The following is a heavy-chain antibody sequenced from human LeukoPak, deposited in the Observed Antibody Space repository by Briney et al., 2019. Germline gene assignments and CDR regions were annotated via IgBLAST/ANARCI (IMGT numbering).Heavy chain of an antibody. CDR1: GFTFSSYG. CDR2: IWYDGSNK. V-gene: IGHV3-30*02. J-gene: IGHJ4*02. Sequence: GVSLTLSCAASGFTFSSYGMHWVRQAPGKGLEWVTFIWYDGSNKYYADPVKGRFTISRDNSKHTLYLQMNSLRAEDTAVYYCAKDKQQLVRVVDYWGQGTLVTVSS. D-gene: IGHD6-13*01. CDR3: AKDKQQLVRVVDY.